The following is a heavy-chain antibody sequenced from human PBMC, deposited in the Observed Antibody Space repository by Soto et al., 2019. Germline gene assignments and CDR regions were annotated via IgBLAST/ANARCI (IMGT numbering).Heavy chain of an antibody. J-gene: IGHJ6*02. Sequence: QVQLVQSGAEVKKPGSSVKVSCKASGGTFSSYAISWVRQAPGQGHEWMGGIIPIFGTANYAQKFQGRVTITADESTSTAYMELSSLRSEDTAVYYCARTPYSGYDWGDYYYYGMDVWGQGTTVTVSS. D-gene: IGHD5-12*01. V-gene: IGHV1-69*01. CDR2: IIPIFGTA. CDR1: GGTFSSYA. CDR3: ARTPYSGYDWGDYYYYGMDV.